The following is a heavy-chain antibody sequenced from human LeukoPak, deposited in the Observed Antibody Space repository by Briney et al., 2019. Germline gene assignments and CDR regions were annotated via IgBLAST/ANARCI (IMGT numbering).Heavy chain of an antibody. J-gene: IGHJ4*02. Sequence: PSETLSLTCAVYGGSFSGYYWSWIRQPPGKGLEWIGEINHSGSTNYNPSLKSRVTISVDTSKNQFSLKLSSVTAADTAVYYCARRAGAYSHPYDYWGQGTLVTVSS. CDR1: GGSFSGYY. CDR3: ARRAGAYSHPYDY. V-gene: IGHV4-34*01. D-gene: IGHD4/OR15-4a*01. CDR2: INHSGST.